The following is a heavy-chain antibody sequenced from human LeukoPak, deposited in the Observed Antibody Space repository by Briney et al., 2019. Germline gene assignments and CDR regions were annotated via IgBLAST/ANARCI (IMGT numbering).Heavy chain of an antibody. D-gene: IGHD1-7*01. CDR3: ARRESGGNFLIDY. J-gene: IGHJ4*02. CDR1: GFRFPTYW. CDR2: IYPRDSDT. Sequence: KLGESLKISCKGFGFRFPTYWTGWVRQMPGKGLEWMGTIYPRDSDTKYTPSFQGQVTISVDKSISTAYPQWSSLKASDTAMYYCARRESGGNFLIDYWGQGTLVTVSS. V-gene: IGHV5-51*01.